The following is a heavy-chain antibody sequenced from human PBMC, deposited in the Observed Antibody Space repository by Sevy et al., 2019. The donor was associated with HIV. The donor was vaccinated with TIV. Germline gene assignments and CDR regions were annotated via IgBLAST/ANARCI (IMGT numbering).Heavy chain of an antibody. J-gene: IGHJ3*02. CDR1: GYTFTSYG. V-gene: IGHV1-18*01. CDR2: ISAYNGNT. D-gene: IGHD3-9*01. CDR3: AVDILTGTDAFDI. Sequence: ASGKVSCKASGYTFTSYGISWVRQAPGQGLEWMGWISAYNGNTNYAQKLQGRVTMTTDTSTSTAYMELRSLRSDDTAVYYCAVDILTGTDAFDIWGQGTMVTVSS.